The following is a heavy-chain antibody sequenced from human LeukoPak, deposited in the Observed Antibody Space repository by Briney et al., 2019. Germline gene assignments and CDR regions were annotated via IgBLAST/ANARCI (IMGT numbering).Heavy chain of an antibody. D-gene: IGHD3-22*01. CDR1: GLTVSRNY. CDR2: IYTGGST. CDR3: ARVLYDSSGRFFDY. J-gene: IGHJ4*02. Sequence: PGGSLRLSCAASGLTVSRNYMTWVRQAPGKGLEWVSVIYTGGSTYYADSVKGRFTISRDNSKNTLYLQMSSLRAEDTAVYYCARVLYDSSGRFFDYWGQGTLVTVSS. V-gene: IGHV3-66*01.